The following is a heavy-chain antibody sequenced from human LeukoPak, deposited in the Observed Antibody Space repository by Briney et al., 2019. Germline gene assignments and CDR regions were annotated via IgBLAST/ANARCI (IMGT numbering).Heavy chain of an antibody. Sequence: SETLTLNCTVSGGSFIGYFLSWIRQPPGKGLEWIGYFYSSGSNSYNPSLKSRVTISSDTSVRRFSLMLTSVTAADTAVYYCARYYDGGGPRRRFFDIWGQGVPVTVSS. CDR2: FYSSGSN. CDR1: GGSFIGYF. J-gene: IGHJ4*02. D-gene: IGHD3-22*01. CDR3: ARYYDGGGPRRRFFDI. V-gene: IGHV4-4*09.